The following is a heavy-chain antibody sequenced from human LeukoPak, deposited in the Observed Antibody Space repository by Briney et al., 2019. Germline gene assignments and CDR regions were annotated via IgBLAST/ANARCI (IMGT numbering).Heavy chain of an antibody. V-gene: IGHV4-4*02. CDR2: VNLQGST. J-gene: IGHJ4*02. CDR1: GGSITNTNY. Sequence: SGTLSLTCGVSGGSITNTNYWTWVRPPPGKGLEWIGEVNLQGSTNHNPSLMGRVAISVDTSENHISLQLTSVTAADAAVYYCAREGGPYRPLDYSGQGTLVTVSS. CDR3: AREGGPYRPLDY.